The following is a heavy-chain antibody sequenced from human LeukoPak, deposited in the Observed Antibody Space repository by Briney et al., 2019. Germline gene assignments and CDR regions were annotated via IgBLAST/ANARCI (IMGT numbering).Heavy chain of an antibody. D-gene: IGHD3-3*01. CDR3: ARQPNTIFGVVTAEFDY. CDR1: GYSFTSYW. CDR2: IYPGDSDT. Sequence: PGESLKISCKGSGYSFTSYWIGWVRQMPGKGLEWMGIIYPGDSDTRYSPSFQGQVTISADKSISTAYLQWSSLKASDTAMYYCARQPNTIFGVVTAEFDYWGQGTLVTVSS. J-gene: IGHJ4*02. V-gene: IGHV5-51*01.